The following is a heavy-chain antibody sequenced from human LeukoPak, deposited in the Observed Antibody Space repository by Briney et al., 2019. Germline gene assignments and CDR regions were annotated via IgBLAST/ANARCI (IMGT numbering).Heavy chain of an antibody. D-gene: IGHD6-19*01. CDR3: AKFGSGWSLFDY. CDR1: GFTFSSYA. V-gene: IGHV3-23*01. CDR2: ISGSGGST. Sequence: GGSLRLSCAASGFTFSSYAMSWVRQAPGKGLEWVSAISGSGGSTYYADPVKGRFTISRDNSKNTLYLQMNSLRAEDTAVYYCAKFGSGWSLFDYWGQGTLVTVSS. J-gene: IGHJ4*02.